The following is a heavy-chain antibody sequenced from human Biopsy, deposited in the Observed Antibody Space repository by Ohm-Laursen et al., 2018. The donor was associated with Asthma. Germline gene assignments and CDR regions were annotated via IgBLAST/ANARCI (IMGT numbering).Heavy chain of an antibody. J-gene: IGHJ3*01. Sequence: ASVKVSCKDSGYTFISFAIHWVRQAPGQRLEWMCWVNTGNGDTKYSQKFQGRVTITRDTSASTAYMELRSLRSEDTATYYCARTYYDFLTGQVKDVFGVWGQGTMVTVSS. D-gene: IGHD3-9*01. CDR2: VNTGNGDT. V-gene: IGHV1-3*04. CDR1: GYTFISFA. CDR3: ARTYYDFLTGQVKDVFGV.